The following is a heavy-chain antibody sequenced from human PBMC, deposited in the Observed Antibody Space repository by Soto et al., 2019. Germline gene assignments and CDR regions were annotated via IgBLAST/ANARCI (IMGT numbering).Heavy chain of an antibody. J-gene: IGHJ4*02. D-gene: IGHD6-13*01. Sequence: QVQLVQSGAEVKKPGSSVKVSCKASGGTFSSYTISWVRQAPGQGLEWMGRIIPTLGIANYAQKFQGRVTITAAKSTGSAYMGRRSLGSADTAVYYGARVWGSSSWRPGGGLSYWGQGTLVTVSS. CDR2: IIPTLGIA. CDR1: GGTFSSYT. V-gene: IGHV1-69*02. CDR3: ARVWGSSSWRPGGGLSY.